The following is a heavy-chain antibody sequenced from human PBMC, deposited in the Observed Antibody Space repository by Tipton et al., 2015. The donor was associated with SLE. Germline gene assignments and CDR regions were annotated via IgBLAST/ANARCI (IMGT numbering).Heavy chain of an antibody. Sequence: TLSLTCAVSGYSISSGYYWGWIRQPAGKGLEWIGRIYSSGTTDYNPSLKSRVTISADTSKNQFSLKLSSVTAADTAVYYCASTFCNSTSCYRFVPWGQGTLVTVSS. CDR1: GYSISSGYY. CDR2: IYSSGTT. D-gene: IGHD2-2*01. J-gene: IGHJ5*02. V-gene: IGHV4-38-2*01. CDR3: ASTFCNSTSCYRFVP.